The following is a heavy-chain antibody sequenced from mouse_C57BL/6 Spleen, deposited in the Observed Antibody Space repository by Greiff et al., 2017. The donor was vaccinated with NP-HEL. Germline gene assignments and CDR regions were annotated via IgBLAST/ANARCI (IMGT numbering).Heavy chain of an antibody. V-gene: IGHV1-52*01. J-gene: IGHJ1*03. Sequence: VQLQQSGAELVRPGSSVKLSCKASGYTFTSYWMHWVKQRPIQGLEWIGNIDPSDSETHYNQKFKDKATLTVDKSTSTAYMQLSSLTSEDSAVYYCARSTTVVATRYFDVWGTGTTVTVSS. CDR2: IDPSDSET. CDR1: GYTFTSYW. CDR3: ARSTTVVATRYFDV. D-gene: IGHD1-1*01.